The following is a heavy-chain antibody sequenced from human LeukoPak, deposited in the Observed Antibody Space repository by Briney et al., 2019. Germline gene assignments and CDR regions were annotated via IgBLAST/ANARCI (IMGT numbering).Heavy chain of an antibody. CDR1: GGSISSYY. D-gene: IGHD3-10*01. CDR2: IYYSGST. Sequence: SETLSLTCTVSGGSISSYYWSWIRQPPGKGLGWIGYIYYSGSTNYNPSLKSRVTISVDTSKNQFSLKLSSVTAADTAVYYCARDGGRDYYGSGSYDYYFDYWGQGTLVTVSS. J-gene: IGHJ4*02. CDR3: ARDGGRDYYGSGSYDYYFDY. V-gene: IGHV4-59*01.